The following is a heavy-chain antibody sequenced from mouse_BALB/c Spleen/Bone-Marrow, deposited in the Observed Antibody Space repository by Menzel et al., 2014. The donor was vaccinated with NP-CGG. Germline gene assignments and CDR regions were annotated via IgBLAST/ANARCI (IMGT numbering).Heavy chain of an antibody. D-gene: IGHD2-2*01. J-gene: IGHJ3*01. V-gene: IGHV2-6-7*01. CDR3: ARDGGYGWFAY. CDR2: IWGDGST. CDR1: GFSLTGYG. Sequence: QVQLKESGPGPVAPSQSLSIPCTVSGFSLTGYGVNWVRQPPGKGLEWLGMIWGDGSTDYNSALKSRLSISKDNSKSQVFLKMNSLQTDDTARYYCARDGGYGWFAYWGQGTLVTVSA.